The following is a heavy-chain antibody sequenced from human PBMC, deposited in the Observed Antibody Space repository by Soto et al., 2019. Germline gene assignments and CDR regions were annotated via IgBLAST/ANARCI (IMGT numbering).Heavy chain of an antibody. CDR1: GGSISSYY. J-gene: IGHJ4*02. CDR2: IYTSGST. V-gene: IGHV4-4*07. CDR3: ARGDTAMLFDY. Sequence: SESQSLTCTVSGGSISSYYWSWIRQPAGKGLEWIGRIYTSGSTNYNPSLKSRVTMSVDTSKNQFSLKLSSVTAADTAVYYCARGDTAMLFDYWGQGTLVTVSS. D-gene: IGHD5-18*01.